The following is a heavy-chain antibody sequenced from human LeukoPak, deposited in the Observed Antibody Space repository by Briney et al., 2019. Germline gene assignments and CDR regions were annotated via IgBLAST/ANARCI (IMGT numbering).Heavy chain of an antibody. J-gene: IGHJ4*02. Sequence: VASVKVSCKASGYTFATYDLNWVRQATGQGLEWMGWMNPNSGTTVSAQKFQGRVTMTRNTSIGTAYMELSSLRSEDTAVYYCARGHFGEPLDYWGQGTLVTVSS. CDR1: GYTFATYD. V-gene: IGHV1-8*01. D-gene: IGHD3-10*01. CDR3: ARGHFGEPLDY. CDR2: MNPNSGTT.